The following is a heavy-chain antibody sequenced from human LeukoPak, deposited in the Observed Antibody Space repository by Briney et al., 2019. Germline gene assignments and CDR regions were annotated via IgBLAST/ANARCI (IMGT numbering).Heavy chain of an antibody. Sequence: GESLRLSCSASGFTFSRYAMHWVRQAPGEGLEYVSGINDNGGRTHYGDSVKGRFSISRDNSKNTLHLQMSTLRAEDTALYYCVKDVGGSYAFDYWGQGILVTVAS. CDR1: GFTFSRYA. CDR3: VKDVGGSYAFDY. CDR2: INDNGGRT. J-gene: IGHJ4*02. D-gene: IGHD1-26*01. V-gene: IGHV3-64D*09.